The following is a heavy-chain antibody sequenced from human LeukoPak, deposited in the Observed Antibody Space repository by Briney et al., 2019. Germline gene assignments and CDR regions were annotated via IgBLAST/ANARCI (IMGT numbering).Heavy chain of an antibody. V-gene: IGHV3-30*02. Sequence: PGGSLRLSCAASGFTFSSYGMHWVRQAPGKGLEWVAFIRYDGSNKYYADSVKGRFTISRDNSKNTLYLQMNSLRAEDTAVYYCAKDQKRITMVRGVIRQNYFDYWGQGTLVTVSS. CDR1: GFTFSSYG. CDR2: IRYDGSNK. CDR3: AKDQKRITMVRGVIRQNYFDY. J-gene: IGHJ4*02. D-gene: IGHD3-10*01.